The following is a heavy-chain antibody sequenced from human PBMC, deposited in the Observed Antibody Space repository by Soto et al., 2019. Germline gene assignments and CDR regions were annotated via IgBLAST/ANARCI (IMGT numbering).Heavy chain of an antibody. D-gene: IGHD3-3*01. V-gene: IGHV1-8*01. J-gene: IGHJ5*02. CDR1: GYTFTSYD. Sequence: ASVKVSCKASGYTFTSYDINWVRQTTGQGLEWMGWMNPNSGNTGYAQKFQGRVTMTRNTSISTAYMELSSLRSEDTAVYYCARSGQVGNWFDPWGQGTLVTVSS. CDR2: MNPNSGNT. CDR3: ARSGQVGNWFDP.